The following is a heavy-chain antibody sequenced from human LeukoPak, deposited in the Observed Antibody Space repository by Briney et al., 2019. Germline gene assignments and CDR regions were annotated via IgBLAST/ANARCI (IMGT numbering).Heavy chain of an antibody. D-gene: IGHD3-9*01. CDR3: ARGPTYYGILTGYEFDP. CDR1: GYTFTSYG. V-gene: IGHV1-18*01. J-gene: IGHJ5*02. CDR2: ISAYNGNT. Sequence: ASVKVSCKASGYTFTSYGISWVRQAPGQGLEWMGWISAYNGNTNYAQKLQGRVTMTTDTSTSTAYMELRSLRSDDTAVYYCARGPTYYGILTGYEFDPWGQGTLVTVSS.